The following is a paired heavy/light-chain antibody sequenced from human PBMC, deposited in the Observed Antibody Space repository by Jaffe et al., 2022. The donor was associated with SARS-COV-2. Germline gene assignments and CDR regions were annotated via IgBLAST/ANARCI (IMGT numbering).Light chain of an antibody. Sequence: DIVMTQSPDSLAVSLGERATINCKSSQSVLYSTNKKNYLGWYQQKPGQPPKLLIYWASTRESGVPDRFSGSGSGTDFTLTISSLQAEDVAVYYCQQYYSTPITFGQGTRLELK. V-gene: IGKV4-1*01. J-gene: IGKJ5*01. CDR1: QSVLYSTNKKNY. CDR3: QQYYSTPIT. CDR2: WAS.
Heavy chain of an antibody. CDR1: GFTFSSFA. Sequence: QVQLVEAGGGVVQPGRSLRLSCAASGFTFSSFAMHWVRQAPGKGLEWVAVISYDGANKYYADSVKGRFTISRDNSKNILYLQMNSLRVEDTAIYYCARGGTYCSSATCGNNFDNWGQGTLVTVSS. D-gene: IGHD2-2*01. J-gene: IGHJ4*02. CDR2: ISYDGANK. V-gene: IGHV3-30-3*01. CDR3: ARGGTYCSSATCGNNFDN.